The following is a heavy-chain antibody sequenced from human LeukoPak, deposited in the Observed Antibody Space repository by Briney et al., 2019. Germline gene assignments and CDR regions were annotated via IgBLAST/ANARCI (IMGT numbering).Heavy chain of an antibody. Sequence: SETLSLTCTVSGGSISSYYWSWIRQPPGKGLEWIGYIYYSGSTYYNPSLKSRVTISVDTSKNQFSLKLSSVTAADTAVYYCARGRRGYSGYDSTSFGYWGQGTLVTVSS. D-gene: IGHD5-12*01. CDR1: GGSISSYY. CDR2: IYYSGST. V-gene: IGHV4-59*12. CDR3: ARGRRGYSGYDSTSFGY. J-gene: IGHJ4*02.